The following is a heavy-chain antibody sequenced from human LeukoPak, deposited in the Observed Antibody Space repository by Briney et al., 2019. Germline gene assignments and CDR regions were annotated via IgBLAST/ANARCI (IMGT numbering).Heavy chain of an antibody. V-gene: IGHV4-38-2*02. Sequence: PSETLSLTCTVSGYSISSGYYWGWIRQPPGKGLEWIGSIYHSGSTYYNPSLKSRVTISVDTSKNQFSLKLSSVTAADTAVYYCARDNKRVRGYSYGQTNWFDPWGQGTLVTVSS. CDR1: GYSISSGYY. CDR2: IYHSGST. D-gene: IGHD5-18*01. CDR3: ARDNKRVRGYSYGQTNWFDP. J-gene: IGHJ5*02.